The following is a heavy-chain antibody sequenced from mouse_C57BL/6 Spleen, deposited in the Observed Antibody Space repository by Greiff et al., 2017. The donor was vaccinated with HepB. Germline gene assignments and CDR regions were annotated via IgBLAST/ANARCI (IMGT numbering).Heavy chain of an antibody. J-gene: IGHJ3*01. CDR2: ISSGGDYI. CDR1: GFTFSSYA. V-gene: IGHV5-9-1*02. Sequence: EVKLVESGEGLVKPGGSLKLSCAASGFTFSSYAMSWVRQTPEKRLEWVAYISSGGDYIYYADTVKGRFTISRDNARNTLYLQMSSLKSEDTAMYYCTRGDDYQGFAYWGQGTLVTVSA. CDR3: TRGDDYQGFAY. D-gene: IGHD2-4*01.